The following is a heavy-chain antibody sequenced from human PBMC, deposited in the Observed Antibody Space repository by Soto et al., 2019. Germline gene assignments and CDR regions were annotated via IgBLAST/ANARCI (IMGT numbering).Heavy chain of an antibody. Sequence: EVQLVESGGNLIQPGKSLKLSCVASGFTVSDHFISWVRQAPGTGMEWVSTLYSNGATYYADSVKDRFTIYRDNSKNTVYLQLNSLRVGDTAFYYCARDSVGGGLNYGGRGTLVTVSS. V-gene: IGHV3-53*01. CDR3: ARDSVGGGLNY. D-gene: IGHD1-26*01. J-gene: IGHJ4*02. CDR2: LYSNGAT. CDR1: GFTVSDHF.